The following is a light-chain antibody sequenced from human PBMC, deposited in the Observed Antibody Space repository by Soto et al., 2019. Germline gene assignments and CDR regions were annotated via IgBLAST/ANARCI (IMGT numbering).Light chain of an antibody. Sequence: QSVLTQPASVSGSPGQSITISCTGTSSYVGGYNYVSWYQQHPGKAPKLMIYDVSNRPSGVSNRFSGSKSGNTASLTISGLQAEDEADYYCSSYTSSSTLCVFGTGTKLTVL. J-gene: IGLJ1*01. CDR2: DVS. CDR3: SSYTSSSTLCV. V-gene: IGLV2-14*01. CDR1: SSYVGGYNY.